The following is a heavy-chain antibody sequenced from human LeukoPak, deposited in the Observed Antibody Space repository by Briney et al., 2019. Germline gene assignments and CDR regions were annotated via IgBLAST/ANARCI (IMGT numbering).Heavy chain of an antibody. CDR1: RFTYSNYW. J-gene: IGHJ5*02. V-gene: IGHV3-74*01. CDR2: INPDGTTS. CDR3: AKDLSWNTADR. D-gene: IGHD1/OR15-1a*01. Sequence: PSGSLRLYCVGSRFTYSNYWWDWLRQAPGQGPVWVSRINPDGTTSAHEDHVKGTFTISRDNAKNLLYLQTNGLRADDTAVYYCAKDLSWNTADRWGQGTLVTVSS.